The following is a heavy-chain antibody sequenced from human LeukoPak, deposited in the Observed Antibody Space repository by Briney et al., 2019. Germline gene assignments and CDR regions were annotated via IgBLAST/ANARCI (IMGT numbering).Heavy chain of an antibody. D-gene: IGHD3-10*01. Sequence: GGSLRLSCAASGFTFSSYAMHWVRQAPGKGLEWVAVISYDGSNKYYADSVKGRFTISRDNSKNTLYLQMNSLRAEDTAVYYCARVGWRFGSGSYVDYWGQGTLVTVSS. J-gene: IGHJ4*02. CDR3: ARVGWRFGSGSYVDY. CDR1: GFTFSSYA. V-gene: IGHV3-30-3*01. CDR2: ISYDGSNK.